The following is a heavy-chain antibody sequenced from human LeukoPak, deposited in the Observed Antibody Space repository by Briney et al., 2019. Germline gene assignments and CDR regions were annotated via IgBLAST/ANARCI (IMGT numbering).Heavy chain of an antibody. D-gene: IGHD1-26*01. Sequence: SETLSLACAVYGGSFSGYYWNWIRQPPGKGLEWIGEINHSGSTNYIPSLKSRVTISVDTSKNQFSLKLSSVTAADTAVYYCARGSKMLGYNWFDPWGQGTLVTVSS. CDR1: GGSFSGYY. V-gene: IGHV4-34*01. J-gene: IGHJ5*02. CDR2: INHSGST. CDR3: ARGSKMLGYNWFDP.